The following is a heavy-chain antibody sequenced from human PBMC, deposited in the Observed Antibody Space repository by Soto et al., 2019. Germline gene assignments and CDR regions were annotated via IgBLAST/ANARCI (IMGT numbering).Heavy chain of an antibody. CDR2: ISGSGGST. J-gene: IGHJ5*02. V-gene: IGHV3-23*01. D-gene: IGHD2-2*01. Sequence: EVPLLESGGGLVQPGGSLRLSCAASGFTFSSYAMSWVRQAPGKGLEWVSAISGSGGSTYYADSVKGRFTISRDNSKNTLYLQMNSLRAEDTAVYYCAKEEGYCSSTSCSDWFDPWGQGTLVTVSS. CDR3: AKEEGYCSSTSCSDWFDP. CDR1: GFTFSSYA.